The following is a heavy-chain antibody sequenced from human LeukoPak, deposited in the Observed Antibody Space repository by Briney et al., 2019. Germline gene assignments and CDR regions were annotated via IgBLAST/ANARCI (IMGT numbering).Heavy chain of an antibody. Sequence: NPGGSLRLSCAASGFTFSDYYMSWIRQAPGKGLEWVSYISGSGSAIYYADSVKGRFTISRDNAKTSLYLQMNSLRAEDTAVYYCARMRGRYCSSNGCYVEYWGQGALVTVSS. V-gene: IGHV3-11*04. CDR3: ARMRGRYCSSNGCYVEY. J-gene: IGHJ4*02. D-gene: IGHD2-2*01. CDR1: GFTFSDYY. CDR2: ISGSGSAI.